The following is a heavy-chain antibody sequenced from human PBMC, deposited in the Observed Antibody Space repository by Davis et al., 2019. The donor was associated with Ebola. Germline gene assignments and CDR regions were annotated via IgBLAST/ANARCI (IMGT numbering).Heavy chain of an antibody. D-gene: IGHD3-22*01. V-gene: IGHV3-33*01. J-gene: IGHJ4*02. Sequence: GESLKISCAASGFTFSSYGMHWVRQAPGKGLEWVAVIWYDGSNKYYADSVKGRFTISRDNSKNTLYLQMNSLRAEDTAVYYCARGYYYDSSVIIRPPFDYWGQGTLVTVSS. CDR1: GFTFSSYG. CDR2: IWYDGSNK. CDR3: ARGYYYDSSVIIRPPFDY.